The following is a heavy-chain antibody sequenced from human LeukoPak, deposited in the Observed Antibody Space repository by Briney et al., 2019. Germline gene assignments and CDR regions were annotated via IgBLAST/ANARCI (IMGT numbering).Heavy chain of an antibody. V-gene: IGHV1-24*01. CDR3: ARDIVATTTQLYYYYYMDV. D-gene: IGHD5-12*01. CDR2: FDPEDGET. J-gene: IGHJ6*03. CDR1: GYTLTELS. Sequence: ASVKVSCKVSGYTLTELSMHWVRQAPGKGLEWMGGFDPEDGETIYAQKFQGRVTMTEDTSTSTAYMELRSLRSDDTAVYYCARDIVATTTQLYYYYYMDVWGKGTTVTVSS.